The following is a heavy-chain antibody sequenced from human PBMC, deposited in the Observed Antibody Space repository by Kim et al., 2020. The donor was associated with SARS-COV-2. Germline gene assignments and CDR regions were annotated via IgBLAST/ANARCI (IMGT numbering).Heavy chain of an antibody. D-gene: IGHD3-16*01. CDR3: AKEPLGVR. CDR2: GGST. J-gene: IGHJ4*02. Sequence: GGSTYNADSVKGRFTIARDNSKNTLYLQMNSLRAEDTAVYYCAKEPLGVRWGQGTLVTVSS. V-gene: IGHV3-23*01.